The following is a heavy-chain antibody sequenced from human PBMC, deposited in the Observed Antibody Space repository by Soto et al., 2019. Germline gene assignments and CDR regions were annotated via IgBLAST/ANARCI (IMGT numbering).Heavy chain of an antibody. CDR2: IIPIFGTA. Sequence: ASVKVSCKASGGTFSSYAISWVRQAPGQGLEWMGGIIPIFGTANYAQKFQGRVTITADESTSTAYMELSSLRSEDTAVYYCALRSSGYYSSTDYWGQGTLVTVSS. CDR1: GGTFSSYA. V-gene: IGHV1-69*13. CDR3: ALRSSGYYSSTDY. J-gene: IGHJ4*02. D-gene: IGHD3-22*01.